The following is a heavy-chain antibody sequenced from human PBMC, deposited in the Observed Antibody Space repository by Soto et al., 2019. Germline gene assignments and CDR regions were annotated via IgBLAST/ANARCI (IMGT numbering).Heavy chain of an antibody. CDR2: INHSGST. D-gene: IGHD2-8*01. V-gene: IGHV4-34*01. Sequence: PSETLSLTCAVYGGSFSGYYWSWIRQPPGKGLEWIGEINHSGSTNYNPSLKSRVTISVDTSKNQFSLKLSSVTAADTAVYYCARGPDCTNGVSHFDYWGQGTLVTVSS. J-gene: IGHJ4*02. CDR1: GGSFSGYY. CDR3: ARGPDCTNGVSHFDY.